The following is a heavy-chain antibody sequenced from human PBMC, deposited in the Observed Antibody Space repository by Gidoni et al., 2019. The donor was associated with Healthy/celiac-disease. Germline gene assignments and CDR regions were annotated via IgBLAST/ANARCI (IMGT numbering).Heavy chain of an antibody. Sequence: EVQLVESGGGLVQPGGSLRLSCAASGFTFSSDWMSWVRQAPGKGLEWVAKIKQDGSEKYYVDSVKGRFTISRDNAKNSLYLQMNSLRAEDTAVYYCARPSHSGSDRKHAFDIWGQGTMVTVSS. CDR1: GFTFSSDW. CDR2: IKQDGSEK. D-gene: IGHD1-26*01. CDR3: ARPSHSGSDRKHAFDI. V-gene: IGHV3-7*01. J-gene: IGHJ3*02.